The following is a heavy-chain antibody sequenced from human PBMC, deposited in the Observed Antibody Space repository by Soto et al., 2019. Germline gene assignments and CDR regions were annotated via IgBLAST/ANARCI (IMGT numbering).Heavy chain of an antibody. D-gene: IGHD3-3*01. Sequence: GGSLRLSCAASGFTLSSYAMHWVRQAPGKGLEWVAVISYDGSNKYYADSVKGRFTISRDNSKNTLYLQMNSLRAEDTAVYYCAGTNTYYDFWSGYPTRYYYYYGMDVWGQGTTVTVSS. CDR3: AGTNTYYDFWSGYPTRYYYYYGMDV. CDR2: ISYDGSNK. V-gene: IGHV3-30-3*01. CDR1: GFTLSSYA. J-gene: IGHJ6*02.